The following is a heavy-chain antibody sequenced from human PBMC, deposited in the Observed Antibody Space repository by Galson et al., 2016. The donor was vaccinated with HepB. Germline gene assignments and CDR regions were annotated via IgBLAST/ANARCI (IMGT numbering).Heavy chain of an antibody. CDR2: IHPSGVTT. V-gene: IGHV1-46*01. Sequence: SGYSFASYHMQWVRQAPGQGLEWMGTIHPSGVTTRLAQEFQDRLTLTRDTPTSTFYLELTSLRSDDTAVYFCAKDSNNWSFDYWGQGTLVTVSS. J-gene: IGHJ4*02. CDR1: GYSFASYH. CDR3: AKDSNNWSFDY. D-gene: IGHD1-1*01.